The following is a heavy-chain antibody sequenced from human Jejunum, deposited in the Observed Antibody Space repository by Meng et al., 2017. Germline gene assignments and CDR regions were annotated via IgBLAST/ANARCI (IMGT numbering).Heavy chain of an antibody. J-gene: IGHJ4*02. CDR3: ARDGFSGSYYGH. D-gene: IGHD1-26*01. V-gene: IGHV1-69*10. CDR1: GGTFSSYG. CDR2: IIPVLGAT. Sequence: QVQLVQSGAEVRKPGSSVRVSCKTAGGTFSSYGLAWIRQAPGQGLQWMGGIIPVLGATNYAQKFQDRITITADTSTNTAYMELRSLKSDDTAVYYCARDGFSGSYYGHWGQGTLVTVSS.